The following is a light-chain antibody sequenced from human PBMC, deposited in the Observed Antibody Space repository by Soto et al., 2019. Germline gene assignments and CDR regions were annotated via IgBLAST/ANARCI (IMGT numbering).Light chain of an antibody. J-gene: IGKJ1*01. Sequence: EIVMTQSPATLSVSPGDRATLSCRASQSVSSNLAWYQQKPGQAPRLLISGASTRATGIAARFSGSGSGTEFTLTISSLQSEDFAVYYCQQYNNWPQTFGQGTQVEIK. CDR3: QQYNNWPQT. CDR2: GAS. CDR1: QSVSSN. V-gene: IGKV3-15*01.